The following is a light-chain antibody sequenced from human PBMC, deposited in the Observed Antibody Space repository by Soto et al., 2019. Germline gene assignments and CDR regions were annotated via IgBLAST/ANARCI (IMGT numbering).Light chain of an antibody. CDR3: CSYAGSYSYV. CDR2: DVS. CDR1: NSDVGGYKY. J-gene: IGLJ1*01. V-gene: IGLV2-11*01. Sequence: QSALTQPRSVSGSPGQSVTISCTGTNSDVGGYKYVSWYQQYPGKAPKLMIYDVSKRPSGVPDRFSGSKSVNTASLTISGLQAEDEADYFCCSYAGSYSYVFGTGTKPPS.